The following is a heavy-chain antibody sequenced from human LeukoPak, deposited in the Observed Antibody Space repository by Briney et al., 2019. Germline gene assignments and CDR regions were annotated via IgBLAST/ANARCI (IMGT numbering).Heavy chain of an antibody. V-gene: IGHV4-59*02. CDR2: IYYSGST. J-gene: IGHJ6*03. CDR3: ARTTEAHSWRTRYYDYYMDV. CDR1: GGSVSSYY. Sequence: SETLSLTCTVSGGSVSSYYWSWIRQPPGKGLEWIGYIYYSGSTNYNPSLKSRVTISVDTSKNQFSLKLSSVTAADTAVYYCARTTEAHSWRTRYYDYYMDVWGKGTTVTVSS. D-gene: IGHD6-13*01.